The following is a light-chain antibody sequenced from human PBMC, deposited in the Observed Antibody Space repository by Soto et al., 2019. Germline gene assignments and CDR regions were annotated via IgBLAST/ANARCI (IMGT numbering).Light chain of an antibody. CDR1: QSVSNY. CDR3: QERSNWPQLT. V-gene: IGKV3-11*01. J-gene: IGKJ4*01. Sequence: EIVLTQSPATLSLSPGERATLSCRASQSVSNYLAWYQQKPGQAPRLLIYDASNRATGIPARFSGSGSGTDFTLIISSLEPEDFAVYFCQERSNWPQLTFGGGTKVGIK. CDR2: DAS.